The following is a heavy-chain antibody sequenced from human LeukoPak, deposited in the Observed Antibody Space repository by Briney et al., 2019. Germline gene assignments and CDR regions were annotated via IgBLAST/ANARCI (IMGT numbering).Heavy chain of an antibody. CDR3: ARVRVYGSGSYYKLYYYYMDV. CDR1: GFTFSSYW. V-gene: IGHV3-74*01. D-gene: IGHD3-10*01. CDR2: INSDGSST. Sequence: GGSLRLSCAASGFTFSSYWMHWVRQAPGKGLVWVSRINSDGSSTSYADSVKGRFTISRDNAKNTLYLQMNSLRAEDTAVYYCARVRVYGSGSYYKLYYYYMDVWGKGTTVTVSS. J-gene: IGHJ6*03.